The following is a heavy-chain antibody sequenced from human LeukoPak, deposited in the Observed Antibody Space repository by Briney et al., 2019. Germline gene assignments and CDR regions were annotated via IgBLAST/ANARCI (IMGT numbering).Heavy chain of an antibody. CDR3: ARDLGYQLLSLLDY. D-gene: IGHD2-2*01. CDR2: INGGNGNT. V-gene: IGHV1-3*01. Sequence: GASVKVSCKASGYTFTTYAMHWVRQAPGQRLEWMGWINGGNGNTKYSQEFQGRVTITRDTSASTVYMELSRLRPDDTAVYYCARDLGYQLLSLLDYWGQGTLVTVSS. CDR1: GYTFTTYA. J-gene: IGHJ4*02.